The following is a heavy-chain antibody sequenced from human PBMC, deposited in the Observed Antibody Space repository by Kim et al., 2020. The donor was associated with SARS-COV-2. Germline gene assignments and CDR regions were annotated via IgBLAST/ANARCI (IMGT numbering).Heavy chain of an antibody. CDR1: GFTFDDYA. J-gene: IGHJ4*02. V-gene: IGHV3-43*02. CDR2: ISRDGGEI. CDR3: VRGHQWLIKN. Sequence: GGSLRLSCAASGFTFDDYAIQWVRQVPGKGLECVSFISRDGGEIKYADAVKGRFTISRDNSKKSVYLQMNSLRSEDTALYYCVRGHQWLIKNWGQGTKVTVSS. D-gene: IGHD6-19*01.